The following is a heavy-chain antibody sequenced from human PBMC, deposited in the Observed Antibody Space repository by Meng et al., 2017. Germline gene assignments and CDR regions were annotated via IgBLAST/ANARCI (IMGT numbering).Heavy chain of an antibody. CDR3: ARDEDISAAGKLFGDY. Sequence: QGQRVRLGVECNSPGAPVKVSSKPSGYNFPDYYIHWVRRAPGQGLEWMGRINPKSGDTHYAQKFQARVTMTGDTSISTAYMELSGLRSDDTAMYYCARDEDISAAGKLFGDYWGQGTLVTVSS. CDR2: INPKSGDT. CDR1: GYNFPDYY. D-gene: IGHD6-25*01. J-gene: IGHJ4*02. V-gene: IGHV1-2*06.